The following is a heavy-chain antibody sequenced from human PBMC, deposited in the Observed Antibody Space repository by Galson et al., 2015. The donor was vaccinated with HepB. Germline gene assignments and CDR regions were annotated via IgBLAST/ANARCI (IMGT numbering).Heavy chain of an antibody. J-gene: IGHJ4*02. CDR2: IKQDGSEK. CDR3: ARIKDIVVVPAAISDY. V-gene: IGHV3-7*03. D-gene: IGHD2-2*01. CDR1: GFTFSSYW. Sequence: SLRLSCAASGFTFSSYWMSWVRQAPGKGLEWVANIKQDGSEKYYVDSVKGRFTISRDNAKNSLYLQMNSLRAEDTAVYYCARIKDIVVVPAAISDYWGQGTLVTVSS.